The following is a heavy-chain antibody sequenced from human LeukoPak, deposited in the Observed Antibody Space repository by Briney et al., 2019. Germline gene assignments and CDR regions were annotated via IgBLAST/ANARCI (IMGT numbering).Heavy chain of an antibody. CDR3: ARGVGATTPHYYYYYMDV. CDR2: IKQDGSEK. D-gene: IGHD1-26*01. J-gene: IGHJ6*03. CDR1: GFTFSSYW. Sequence: GGSLRLSCAASGFTFSSYWMSWVRQAPGKGLEWVANIKQDGSEKYYVDSVKGRFTISRDNAKNSPYLQMNSLRAEDTAVYYCARGVGATTPHYYYYYMDVWGKGTTVTVSS. V-gene: IGHV3-7*01.